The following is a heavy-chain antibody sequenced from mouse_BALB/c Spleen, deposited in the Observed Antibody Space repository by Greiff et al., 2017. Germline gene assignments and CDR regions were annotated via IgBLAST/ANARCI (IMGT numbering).Heavy chain of an antibody. D-gene: IGHD2-4*01. CDR3: ARHDYDGYYAMDY. CDR1: GYSITSDYA. CDR2: ISYSGST. Sequence: DVKLQESGPGLVKPSQSLSLTCTVTGYSITSDYAWNWIRQFPGNKLEWMGYISYSGSTSYNPSLKSRISITRDTSKNQFFLQLNSVTTEDTATYYCARHDYDGYYAMDYWGQGTSVTVSS. J-gene: IGHJ4*01. V-gene: IGHV3-2*02.